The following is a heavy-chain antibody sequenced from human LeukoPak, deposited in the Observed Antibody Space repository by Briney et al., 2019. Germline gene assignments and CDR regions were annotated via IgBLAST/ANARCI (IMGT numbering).Heavy chain of an antibody. D-gene: IGHD3-22*01. V-gene: IGHV3-21*01. CDR1: GFTFSSYS. CDR2: ISSSSSYI. CDR3: ARILNYDSSGYRGHDAFDI. Sequence: GGSLRLPCAASGFTFSSYSMNWVRQAPGKGLEWVSSISSSSSYIYYADSVKGRFTISRDNAKNSLYLQMNSLRAEDTAVYYCARILNYDSSGYRGHDAFDIWGQGTMVTVSS. J-gene: IGHJ3*02.